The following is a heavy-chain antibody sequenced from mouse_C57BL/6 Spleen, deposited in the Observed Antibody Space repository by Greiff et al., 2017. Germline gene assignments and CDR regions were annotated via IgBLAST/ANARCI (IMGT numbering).Heavy chain of an antibody. CDR2: IWGGGST. Sequence: VQLQQSGPGLVAPSQSLSITCTVSGFSFTSYGVDWVRQPPGKGLEWLGVIWGGGSTNYNSALMSRLSISKDNSKSQVYLKMNSLQTDDTAMYYCALHYYGSSYGYAMDYWGQGTSVTVSS. J-gene: IGHJ4*01. V-gene: IGHV2-9*01. CDR1: GFSFTSYG. D-gene: IGHD1-1*01. CDR3: ALHYYGSSYGYAMDY.